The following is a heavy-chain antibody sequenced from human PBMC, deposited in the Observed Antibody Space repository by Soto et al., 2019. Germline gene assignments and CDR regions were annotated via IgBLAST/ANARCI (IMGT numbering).Heavy chain of an antibody. D-gene: IGHD4-17*01. J-gene: IGHJ5*02. CDR3: ARWSALVTTLKRYWFDP. CDR2: ISSSSSYI. Sequence: GGSLRLSCAASGFTFSSYSMNWVRQAPGKGLEWVSSISSSSSYIYYADSVKGRFTISRGNAKNSLYLQMNSLRAEDTAVYYCARWSALVTTLKRYWFDPWGQGTLVTVSS. V-gene: IGHV3-21*01. CDR1: GFTFSSYS.